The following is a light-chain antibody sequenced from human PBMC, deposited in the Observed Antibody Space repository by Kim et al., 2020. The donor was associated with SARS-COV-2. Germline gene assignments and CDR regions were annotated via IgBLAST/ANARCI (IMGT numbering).Light chain of an antibody. J-gene: IGKJ4*01. CDR2: GSS. V-gene: IGKV3-15*01. CDR1: RSVSSN. Sequence: GAPGKSAPPSCRARRSVSSNLAWYQQKPGQTPRLLIYGSSTRATGVPDRFSGSESGTEFTLTIDSLQSEDFAVYYCQQYKNWPFTFGGGTKVDIK. CDR3: QQYKNWPFT.